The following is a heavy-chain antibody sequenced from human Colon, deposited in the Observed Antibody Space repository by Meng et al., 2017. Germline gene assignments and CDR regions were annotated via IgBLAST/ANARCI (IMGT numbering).Heavy chain of an antibody. J-gene: IGHJ4*02. CDR2: ISDTGGRT. D-gene: IGHD6-13*01. V-gene: IGHV3-23*04. Sequence: VEVVASGGGLVPLGRSLRLSVYALRCTFSDLAMSWVRPAPGRGLEWVSSISDTGGRTHYIDSVKGRFTISRDNSQNTLYLQMDSLRAEDTAVYHCATSPQNVAEPGISYWGQGALVPVSS. CDR3: ATSPQNVAEPGISY. CDR1: RCTFSDLA.